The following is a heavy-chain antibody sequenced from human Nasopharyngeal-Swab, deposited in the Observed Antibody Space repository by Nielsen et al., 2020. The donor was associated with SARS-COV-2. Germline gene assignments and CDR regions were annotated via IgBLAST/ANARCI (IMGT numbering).Heavy chain of an antibody. Sequence: GESPKISCPASGFTFNTYAIRWVRQAPGKGLEWVSVISGSDYSTKYADSVKGRFTISRDNSKNTVNLQMNSLRAEDTAIYYCAKDRDSGDDSDDYYHYYGMDVWGQGTTVTVSS. V-gene: IGHV3-23*01. D-gene: IGHD5-12*01. J-gene: IGHJ6*02. CDR2: ISGSDYST. CDR1: GFTFNTYA. CDR3: AKDRDSGDDSDDYYHYYGMDV.